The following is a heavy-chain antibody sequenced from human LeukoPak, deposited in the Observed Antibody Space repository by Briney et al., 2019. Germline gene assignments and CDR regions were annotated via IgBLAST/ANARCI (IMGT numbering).Heavy chain of an antibody. Sequence: SETLSLTCTVSGGSISSSSYYWGWIRQPPGKGLEWIGSIYYSGSTYYNPSPKSRVTISVDTSKNQFSLKLSSVTAADPAVYYCARDSSSSPYFDYWGQGTLVTVSS. V-gene: IGHV4-39*02. CDR3: ARDSSSSPYFDY. CDR2: IYYSGST. D-gene: IGHD6-13*01. CDR1: GGSISSSSYY. J-gene: IGHJ4*02.